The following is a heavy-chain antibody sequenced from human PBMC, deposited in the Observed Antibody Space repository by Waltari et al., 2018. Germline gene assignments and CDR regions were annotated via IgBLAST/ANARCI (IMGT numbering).Heavy chain of an antibody. CDR1: GLIFSRFD. Sequence: QVQLVESGGGVVQPGGSLRPPCKASGLIFSRFDMHWVRQAPGMGLEWVSVIRFDGSQKYYSESLKGWFTVSRDNSRDTLYLHMKNLESDDTATYFCAGDISVSSPSLWGRGTLVTVSS. CDR2: IRFDGSQK. CDR3: AGDISVSSPSL. V-gene: IGHV3-30*02. J-gene: IGHJ1*01. D-gene: IGHD3-3*02.